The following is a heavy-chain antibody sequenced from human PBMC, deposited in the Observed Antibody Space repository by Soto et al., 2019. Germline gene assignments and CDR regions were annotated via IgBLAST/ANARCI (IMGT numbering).Heavy chain of an antibody. CDR1: GYTFTGYY. CDR2: INPNSGGT. CDR3: ARENGVLIWFGEHVHHPFDY. J-gene: IGHJ4*02. D-gene: IGHD3-10*01. Sequence: VASVKVSCKASGYTFTGYYMHWVRQAPGQGLEWMGWINPNSGGTNYAQKFQGRVTMTRDTSISTAYMELSRLRSDDTAVYYCARENGVLIWFGEHVHHPFDYWGQGTLVTVSS. V-gene: IGHV1-2*02.